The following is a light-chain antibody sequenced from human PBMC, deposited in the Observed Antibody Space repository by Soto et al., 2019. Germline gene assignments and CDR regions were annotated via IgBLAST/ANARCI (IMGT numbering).Light chain of an antibody. CDR3: QHSSDFPLT. CDR2: GAS. V-gene: IGKV1-9*01. Sequence: IQLTQSPSSLSASVGDSVTITCRASKAIGSSFAWYRQKPGKVPDVLIYGASTLQNGVPSRFSGSESGTDFSLTISSLQPEDCATYFCQHSSDFPLTFGGGTKVDIK. J-gene: IGKJ4*01. CDR1: KAIGSS.